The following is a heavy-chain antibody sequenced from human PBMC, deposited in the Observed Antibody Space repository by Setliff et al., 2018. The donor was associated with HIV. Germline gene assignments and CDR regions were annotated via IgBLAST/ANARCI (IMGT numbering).Heavy chain of an antibody. Sequence: GASVKVSCKTSGFIFADYAIHWVRQAPGQRLEWMAWINAYNGDTKYSQRFEDRISVTRDTHTRTVYMELRSLRSEDTSVYYCARDRTFVMGTPPFDPWGQGTLVTVS. D-gene: IGHD3-16*01. CDR3: ARDRTFVMGTPPFDP. CDR1: GFIFADYA. V-gene: IGHV1-3*01. J-gene: IGHJ5*02. CDR2: INAYNGDT.